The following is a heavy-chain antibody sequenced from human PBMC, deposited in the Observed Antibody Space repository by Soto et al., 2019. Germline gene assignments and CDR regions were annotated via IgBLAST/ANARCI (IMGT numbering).Heavy chain of an antibody. J-gene: IGHJ4*02. CDR2: ISYDGSNK. V-gene: IGHV3-30-3*01. Sequence: QPGGSLRLSCAASGFTFSSYAMHWVRQAPGKGLEWVAVISYDGSNKYYADSVKGRFTISRDNSKNTLYLQMNSLRAEDTAVYYCARETRGPFDYWGQGTLVTVSS. CDR3: ARETRGPFDY. CDR1: GFTFSSYA.